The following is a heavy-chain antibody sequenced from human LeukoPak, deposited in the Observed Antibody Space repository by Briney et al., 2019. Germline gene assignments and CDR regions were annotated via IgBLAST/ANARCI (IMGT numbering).Heavy chain of an antibody. CDR2: ISWNSGSI. CDR3: AKGRTIFGVALFDY. D-gene: IGHD3-3*01. V-gene: IGHV3-9*01. J-gene: IGHJ4*02. CDR1: GFIFNNYA. Sequence: GGSLRLSCAGSGFIFNNYAMHWVRQPPGKGLEWVSGISWNSGSIDYADSVKGRFTISRDNAKNSLYLQMNSLRAEDTAVYYCAKGRTIFGVALFDYWGQGTLVTVSS.